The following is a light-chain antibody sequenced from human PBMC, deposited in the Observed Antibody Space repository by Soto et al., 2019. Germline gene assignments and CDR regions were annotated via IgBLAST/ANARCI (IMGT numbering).Light chain of an antibody. V-gene: IGKV1-5*01. CDR3: QQYDSYSQT. Sequence: DIQMTQSPSTLSASVGDRVSITCRASQSISTWLAWYQHKPGKAPKLLIYDASSLESGVPSRFSGSSSGTEFTLTISSLQPDDIATYYCQQYDSYSQTFGQGTKLEIK. CDR2: DAS. CDR1: QSISTW. J-gene: IGKJ2*01.